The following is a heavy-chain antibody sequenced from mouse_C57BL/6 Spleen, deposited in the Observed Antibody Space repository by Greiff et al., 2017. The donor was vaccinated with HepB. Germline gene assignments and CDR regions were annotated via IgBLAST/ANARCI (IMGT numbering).Heavy chain of an antibody. V-gene: IGHV1-72*01. D-gene: IGHD1-1*01. Sequence: QVQLKESGAELVKPGASVKLSCKASGYTFTSYWMHWVKQRPGRGLEWIGRIDPNSGGTKYNEKFKSKATLTVDKPSSTAYMQLSSLTSEDSAVYYCAIYYYGSSYWYLDVWGTGTTVTVSS. CDR3: AIYYYGSSYWYLDV. J-gene: IGHJ1*03. CDR2: IDPNSGGT. CDR1: GYTFTSYW.